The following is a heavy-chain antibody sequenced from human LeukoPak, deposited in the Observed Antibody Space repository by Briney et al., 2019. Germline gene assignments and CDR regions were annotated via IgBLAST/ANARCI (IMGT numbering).Heavy chain of an antibody. CDR1: GGSISSSSYY. J-gene: IGHJ4*02. Sequence: PSETLSLTCTVSGGSISSSSYYWGWIRQPPGKGLEWIGSIYYSGSTYYNPSLKSRVTISVDTSKNQFSLKLSSVTAADTAVYYCASSPVGATDYWGQGTLATVSS. CDR3: ASSPVGATDY. V-gene: IGHV4-39*07. D-gene: IGHD1-26*01. CDR2: IYYSGST.